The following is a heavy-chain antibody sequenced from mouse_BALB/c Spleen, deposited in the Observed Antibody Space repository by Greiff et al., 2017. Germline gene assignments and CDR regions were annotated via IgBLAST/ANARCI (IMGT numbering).Heavy chain of an antibody. CDR1: GYTFTSYW. CDR2: INPSTGYT. V-gene: IGHV1-7*01. CDR3: ARWGDDGYFDY. Sequence: QVQLQQSGAELAKPGASVKMSCKASGYTFTSYWMHWVKQRPGQGLEWIGYINPSTGYTEYNQKFKDKATLTADKSSSTAYMQLSSLTSEDSAVYYCARWGDDGYFDYWGQGTTLTVSS. D-gene: IGHD2-3*01. J-gene: IGHJ2*01.